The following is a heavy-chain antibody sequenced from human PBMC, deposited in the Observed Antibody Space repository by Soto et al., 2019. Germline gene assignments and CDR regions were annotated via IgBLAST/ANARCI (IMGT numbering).Heavy chain of an antibody. CDR3: GWGYASTDYTGGHYSNYARDV. CDR1: GGSITSGGYY. Sequence: QVQLQESGPGLVKPSQTLSLICTVSGGSITSGGYYWSWIRQHPGKGLEWIGYIDYSGSSYSNLSLKGRVTISVYTSKIQCSLKLSSVTAADTAVSFCGWGYASTDYTGGHYSNYARDVWGHGTAVTVSS. V-gene: IGHV4-31*03. J-gene: IGHJ6*02. CDR2: IDYSGSS. D-gene: IGHD3-22*01.